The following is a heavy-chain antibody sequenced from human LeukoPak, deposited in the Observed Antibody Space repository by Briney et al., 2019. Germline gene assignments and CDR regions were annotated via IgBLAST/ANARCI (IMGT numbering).Heavy chain of an antibody. D-gene: IGHD3-10*01. CDR2: INPSGGST. V-gene: IGHV1-46*01. J-gene: IGHJ4*02. CDR3: ARDSGMIRGTVDY. Sequence: ASVKVSCKSSGYTFTSYYLFWVRQAPGQGLEWMGIINPSGGSTSYAQKFQGRVTMTRDTSTSTVYMELSSLRSEDTAVYYCARDSGMIRGTVDYWGQGTLVTVSS. CDR1: GYTFTSYY.